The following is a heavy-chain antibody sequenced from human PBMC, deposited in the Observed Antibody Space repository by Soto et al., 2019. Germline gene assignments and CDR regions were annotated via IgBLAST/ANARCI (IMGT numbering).Heavy chain of an antibody. CDR2: FESGGSI. CDR1: GFSVRTIY. V-gene: IGHV3-53*01. Sequence: GGSLRLSCAASGFSVRTIYMSWVRQAPGKGLEWVSVFESGGSIYYADSVKGRFIISRDYAKNTVYLQMNSLTVEDTAVYYCARAGVTPDFFDYWGQGXLVTVYS. D-gene: IGHD2-21*02. J-gene: IGHJ4*02. CDR3: ARAGVTPDFFDY.